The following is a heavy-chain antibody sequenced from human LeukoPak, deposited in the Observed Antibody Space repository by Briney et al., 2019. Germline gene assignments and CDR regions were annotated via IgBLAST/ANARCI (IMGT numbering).Heavy chain of an antibody. Sequence: GGSLRLSCAASGFTFSSYAMSWLRQAPGKGLEWVSSMSGSGGSTYYADCVKGRFTISRDNSKNTLYVQMNSQRAEDTSVYYCAKDSYFGMQLLIDYWGQGTLVTVSS. J-gene: IGHJ4*02. CDR2: MSGSGGST. CDR3: AKDSYFGMQLLIDY. CDR1: GFTFSSYA. V-gene: IGHV3-23*01. D-gene: IGHD5-18*01.